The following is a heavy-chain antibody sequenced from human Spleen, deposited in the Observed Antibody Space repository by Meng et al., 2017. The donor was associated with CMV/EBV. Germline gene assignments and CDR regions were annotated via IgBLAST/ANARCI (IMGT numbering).Heavy chain of an antibody. CDR1: GFTFSSPA. CDR3: TTDLKRSRFYYGMDV. D-gene: IGHD3-10*01. CDR2: ITSNGFNK. V-gene: IGHV3-30-3*01. J-gene: IGHJ6*02. Sequence: GESLKISCAASGFTFSSPALHWVRQAPGMGLQWVSLITSNGFNKYYADYVKGRFTISRDNSKNTVDLQMSSLGTEDTAVYYCTTDLKRSRFYYGMDVWGQGTTVTVSS.